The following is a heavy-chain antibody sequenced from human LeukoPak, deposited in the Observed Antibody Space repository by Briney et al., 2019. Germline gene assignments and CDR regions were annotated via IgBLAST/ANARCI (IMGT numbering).Heavy chain of an antibody. Sequence: KPSETLSLTCTVSGGSISSYYWSWIRQPPGKGLEWIGYIYYSGSTNYNPSLKSRVTISVDTSKNQFSLKLSSVTAADTAGYYCARAGYYGDYHFDYWGQGTLVTVSS. CDR3: ARAGYYGDYHFDY. CDR2: IYYSGST. CDR1: GGSISSYY. V-gene: IGHV4-59*01. J-gene: IGHJ4*02. D-gene: IGHD4-17*01.